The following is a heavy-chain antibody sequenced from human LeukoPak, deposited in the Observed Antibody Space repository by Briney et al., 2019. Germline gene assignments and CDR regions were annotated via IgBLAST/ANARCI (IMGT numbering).Heavy chain of an antibody. CDR2: MNPNSGNT. Sequence: ASVKVSCKASGYTFTSYDINWVRQATGQGLEWMGWMNPNSGNTGYAQKFQGRVTMTRNTSISTAYMELSSLRSEDTAVYYCARALLKYYYGSGSYYKPGDYWGQGTLVTVSS. CDR1: GYTFTSYD. CDR3: ARALLKYYYGSGSYYKPGDY. J-gene: IGHJ4*02. D-gene: IGHD3-10*01. V-gene: IGHV1-8*01.